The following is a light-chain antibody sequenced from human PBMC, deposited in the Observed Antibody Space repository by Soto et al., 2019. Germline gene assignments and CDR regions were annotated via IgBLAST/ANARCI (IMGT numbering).Light chain of an antibody. CDR3: QQYGSSPIT. CDR1: QSVTSSD. CDR2: GIS. V-gene: IGKV3-20*01. Sequence: EIVLTQSPGTLSLSLGESATLSCRASQSVTSSDLAWYQRKPGQAPRLLIYGISTSATGIPDKFSGSGSGTDFTLTVSRLEPEDFAVYYCQQYGSSPITFGQGTRLEIK. J-gene: IGKJ5*01.